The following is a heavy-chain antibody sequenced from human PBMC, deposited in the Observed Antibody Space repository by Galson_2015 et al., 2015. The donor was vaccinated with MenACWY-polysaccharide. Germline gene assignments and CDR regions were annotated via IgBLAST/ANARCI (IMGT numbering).Heavy chain of an antibody. Sequence: SLRLSCAVSGFTFKNYWMSWVRQAPGKGLEWVANIKKDGSEKHCVDFVKGRFTISRDNGRSSLYLQMNGLRAEDTAVNYCARGHYGMDVWGQGTTVIVS. CDR2: IKKDGSEK. CDR3: ARGHYGMDV. J-gene: IGHJ6*02. V-gene: IGHV3-7*01. CDR1: GFTFKNYW.